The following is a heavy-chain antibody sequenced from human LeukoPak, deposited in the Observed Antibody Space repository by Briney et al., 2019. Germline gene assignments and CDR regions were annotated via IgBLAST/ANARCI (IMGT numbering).Heavy chain of an antibody. D-gene: IGHD1-26*01. J-gene: IGHJ5*02. Sequence: GASVKVSCKASGYTFTSYDINWVRQAPGQGLKWMGGIIPMFGTALYAQKFQGRVTITADKSTSTAYMELSSLRSEDTAVYYCARDRWELLKGWFDPWGQGTLVTVSS. CDR1: GYTFTSYD. V-gene: IGHV1-69*06. CDR3: ARDRWELLKGWFDP. CDR2: IIPMFGTA.